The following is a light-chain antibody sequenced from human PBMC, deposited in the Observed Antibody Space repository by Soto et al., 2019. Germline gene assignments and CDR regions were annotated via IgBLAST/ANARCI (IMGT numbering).Light chain of an antibody. J-gene: IGKJ5*01. CDR2: LGS. CDR3: MQALQIPPT. CDR1: QSLPHSNGYNY. Sequence: DIVMTQSPLSLPVTPGEPASISCRSSQSLPHSNGYNYLDWYLQKPGQSPQLLIYLGSNRASGVPDRFSGSGSGTDFTLKISRVEAEDVGVYYCMQALQIPPTFGQGKRLEIK. V-gene: IGKV2-28*01.